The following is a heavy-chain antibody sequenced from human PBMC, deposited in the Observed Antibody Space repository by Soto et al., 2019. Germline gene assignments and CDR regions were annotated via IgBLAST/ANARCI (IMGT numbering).Heavy chain of an antibody. Sequence: PGGSLRLSCAASGFPLTTYWMHWVRQAPGKGLVWVSRINSDGSTTGYADSVKGRFTISRDNSKNTLYLQMNSLRAEDTAVYYCARDRGYSGYDSPRYYYGMDVWGQGTTVTVSS. V-gene: IGHV3-74*01. CDR2: INSDGSTT. J-gene: IGHJ6*02. CDR3: ARDRGYSGYDSPRYYYGMDV. D-gene: IGHD5-12*01. CDR1: GFPLTTYW.